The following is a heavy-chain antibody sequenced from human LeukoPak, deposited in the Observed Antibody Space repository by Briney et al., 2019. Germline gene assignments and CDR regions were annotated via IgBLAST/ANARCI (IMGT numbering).Heavy chain of an antibody. CDR3: ARVRYSGSHLLDS. CDR1: GGTFSSYA. Sequence: GSSAKVSCKASGGTFSSYAISWVRQAPGQGLEWMGWINPNSGGTNYAQKFQGRVTMTRDTSISTAYMELSRLRSDDTAVYYCARVRYSGSHLLDSWGQGTLVTVSS. J-gene: IGHJ4*02. V-gene: IGHV1-2*02. CDR2: INPNSGGT. D-gene: IGHD1-26*01.